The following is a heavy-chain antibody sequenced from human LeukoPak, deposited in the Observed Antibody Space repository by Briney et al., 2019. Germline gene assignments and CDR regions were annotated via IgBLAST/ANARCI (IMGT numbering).Heavy chain of an antibody. V-gene: IGHV3-7*04. CDR2: IKQDGSEK. CDR1: GFTFTTYW. CDR3: ARVAAAVPDQ. D-gene: IGHD6-13*01. J-gene: IGHJ5*02. Sequence: GGSLRLSCAASGFTFTTYWMSWVRQAPGKGLECVANIKQDGSEKYYMDSVKGRFTTSRDNAKNSLYLQMSSLRAEDTAVYYCARVAAAVPDQWGQGTLVTVSS.